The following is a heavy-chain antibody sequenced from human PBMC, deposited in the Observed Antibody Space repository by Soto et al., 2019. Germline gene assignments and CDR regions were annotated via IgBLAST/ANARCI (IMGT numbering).Heavy chain of an antibody. V-gene: IGHV4-59*01. CDR2: IYYSGST. Sequence: SETLSLTCTVSGGSISSYYWSWIRQPPGKGLEWIGYIYYSGSTNYNPSLKSRVTISVDTSKNQFSLKLSSVTAADTAVYYCARDPEGGENYFDYWGQGTLVTVSS. CDR1: GGSISSYY. CDR3: ARDPEGGENYFDY. J-gene: IGHJ4*02. D-gene: IGHD3-10*01.